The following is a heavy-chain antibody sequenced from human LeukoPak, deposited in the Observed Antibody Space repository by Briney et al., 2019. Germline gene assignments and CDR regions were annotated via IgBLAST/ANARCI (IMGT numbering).Heavy chain of an antibody. CDR2: ISSSGGST. CDR1: GFTFSSYA. D-gene: IGHD3-10*01. J-gene: IGHJ4*02. CDR3: AKDLVTGSLDY. Sequence: GGSLRLSCAASGFTFSSYAMSWVRQAPGKGLEWVSSISSSGGSTYYADSVRGRFTISRDNSKNTLYLQMNSLRAEDTAIYYCAKDLVTGSLDYWGQGTLVTVSS. V-gene: IGHV3-23*01.